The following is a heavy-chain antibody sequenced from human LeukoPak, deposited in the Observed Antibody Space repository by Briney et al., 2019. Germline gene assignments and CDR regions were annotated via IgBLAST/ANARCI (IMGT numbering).Heavy chain of an antibody. V-gene: IGHV3-30*18. J-gene: IGHJ3*02. CDR2: ISYDGSNK. CDR1: GFTFSDSG. Sequence: GTSLRLSCAASGFTFSDSGMHCVRQAPGKGLEWAALISYDGSNKYYADSVKGRFTISRSNSKNTLYLQMNSLRAEDTAVYYCAKDRYSSGWGAAFDIWGQGTMVTVSS. D-gene: IGHD6-19*01. CDR3: AKDRYSSGWGAAFDI.